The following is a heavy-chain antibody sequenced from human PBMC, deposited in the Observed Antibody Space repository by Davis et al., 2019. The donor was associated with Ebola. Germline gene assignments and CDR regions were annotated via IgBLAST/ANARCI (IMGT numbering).Heavy chain of an antibody. J-gene: IGHJ4*02. CDR3: ARDLAAVAGDYFDY. CDR2: MAQDGSQI. V-gene: IGHV3-7*01. D-gene: IGHD6-19*01. CDR1: GISFGTNW. Sequence: GESLKISCAASGISFGTNWMSWVRQAPGKGLEWVANMAQDGSQIYYVDSVKGRFTISRDNAKNSLYLQMNSLRAEDTAVYYCARDLAAVAGDYFDYWGQGTLVTVSS.